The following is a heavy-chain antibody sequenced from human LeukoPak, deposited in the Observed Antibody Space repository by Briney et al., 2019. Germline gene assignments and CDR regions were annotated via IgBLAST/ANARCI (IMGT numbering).Heavy chain of an antibody. Sequence: SETLSLTCAVSGGSFSHYYWTYIRQPPGKGLEWIGEINHRGSTHYNPSLKSRVTISVDTSKNQFSLKLSSVTAADTAVYYCARYSAVTTFDYWGQGTLVTVSS. CDR3: ARYSAVTTFDY. CDR2: INHRGST. V-gene: IGHV4-34*01. D-gene: IGHD4-17*01. J-gene: IGHJ4*02. CDR1: GGSFSHYY.